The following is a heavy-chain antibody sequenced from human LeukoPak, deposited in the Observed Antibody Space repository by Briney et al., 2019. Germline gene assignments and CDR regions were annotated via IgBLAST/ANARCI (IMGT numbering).Heavy chain of an antibody. CDR1: GGTFSSYA. CDR3: ARGYVWGSYRSAY. D-gene: IGHD3-16*02. CDR2: IIPIFGTA. J-gene: IGHJ4*02. V-gene: IGHV1-69*05. Sequence: SVKVSCKASGGTFSSYAISWVRQAPGQGLEWMGGIIPIFGTANYAQKFQGRVTMTRNTSISTAYMELSSLRSEDTAVYYCARGYVWGSYRSAYWGQGTLVTVSS.